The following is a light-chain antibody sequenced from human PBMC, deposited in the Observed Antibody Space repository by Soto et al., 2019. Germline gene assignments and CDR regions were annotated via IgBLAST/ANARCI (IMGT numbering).Light chain of an antibody. CDR1: QSVTNSF. CDR3: QQRSNWPPIT. V-gene: IGKV3D-20*02. Sequence: ENVLTQSPGTLSLSPGERATLSCRATQSVTNSFFAWYQQKPGQAPRLLIYGISSRATGIPARFSGSGSGTDFTLTISSLEPEDFAVYYCQQRSNWPPITFGQGTRLEI. J-gene: IGKJ5*01. CDR2: GIS.